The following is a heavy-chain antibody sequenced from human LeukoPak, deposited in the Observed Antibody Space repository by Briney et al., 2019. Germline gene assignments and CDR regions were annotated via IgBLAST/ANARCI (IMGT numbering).Heavy chain of an antibody. CDR1: GGSISSSSYY. V-gene: IGHV4-39*07. D-gene: IGHD6-19*01. J-gene: IGHJ4*02. CDR3: ARDHIAVAGMDY. Sequence: SETLSLTCTVSGGSISSSSYYWGWIRQPPGKGLEWIGSIYYSGSTYYNPSLKSRVTISVDTSKNQFSLKLSFVTAADTAVYYCARDHIAVAGMDYWGQGTLVTVSS. CDR2: IYYSGST.